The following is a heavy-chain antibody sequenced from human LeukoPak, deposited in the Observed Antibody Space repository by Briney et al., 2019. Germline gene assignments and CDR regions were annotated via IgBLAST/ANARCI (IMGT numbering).Heavy chain of an antibody. Sequence: GGSLRLSCKASGFIFGDYAMSWFRQAPGKGLEWVSAISGSGGSTYYADSVKGRFTISRDNSKNTLYLQMNSLRAEDTAVYYCAKEGDMDVWGKGTTVTVSS. J-gene: IGHJ6*03. CDR1: GFIFGDYA. CDR2: ISGSGGST. CDR3: AKEGDMDV. V-gene: IGHV3-23*01.